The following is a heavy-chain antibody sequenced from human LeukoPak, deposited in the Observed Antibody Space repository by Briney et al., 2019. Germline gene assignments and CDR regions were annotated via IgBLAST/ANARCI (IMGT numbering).Heavy chain of an antibody. CDR1: GFTFSSFA. D-gene: IGHD6-19*01. V-gene: IGHV3-53*01. J-gene: IGHJ3*02. Sequence: GGSLRLSCVASGFTFSSFALSWVRQAPGKGLEWVSVIYSGGSTYYADSVKGRFTISRDNSKNTLYLQMNSLRAEDTAVYYCARDSSGWEGDDAFDIWGQGTMVTVSS. CDR2: IYSGGST. CDR3: ARDSSGWEGDDAFDI.